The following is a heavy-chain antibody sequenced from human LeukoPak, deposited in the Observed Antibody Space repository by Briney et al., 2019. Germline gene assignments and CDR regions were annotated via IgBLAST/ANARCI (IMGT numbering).Heavy chain of an antibody. D-gene: IGHD6-19*01. J-gene: IGHJ4*02. V-gene: IGHV1-2*02. Sequence: ASVKVSCKASGYTLTGYYMHWVRQAPGQGLEWMGWINPNSGGTNYAQKFQGRVTMTRDTSISTAYMELSRLRSDDTAVYYCARRGTAVAEYYFDYWAREPWSPSPQ. CDR1: GYTLTGYY. CDR2: INPNSGGT. CDR3: ARRGTAVAEYYFDY.